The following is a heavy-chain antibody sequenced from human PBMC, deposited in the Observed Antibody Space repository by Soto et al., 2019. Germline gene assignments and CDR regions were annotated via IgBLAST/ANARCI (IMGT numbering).Heavy chain of an antibody. Sequence: EVQLVESGGGLVQPGGSLRLSCAASGFTFSSYWMHWVRQAPGKGLVWVSRINSDGSSLTYADSVKGRFTISRDNAKNTLYLQMNTLRAEDTAVYYCAGEGQGWFLDYWGPGTLVTVSS. V-gene: IGHV3-74*01. J-gene: IGHJ4*02. CDR2: INSDGSSL. D-gene: IGHD2-15*01. CDR1: GFTFSSYW. CDR3: AGEGQGWFLDY.